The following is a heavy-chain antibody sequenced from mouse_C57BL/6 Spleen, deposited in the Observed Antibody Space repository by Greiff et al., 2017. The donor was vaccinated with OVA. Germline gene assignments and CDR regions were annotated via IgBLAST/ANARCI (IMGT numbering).Heavy chain of an antibody. CDR1: GYTFTSYW. CDR2: IHPNSGST. D-gene: IGHD2-5*01. CDR3: AAGGSNYRYFDV. Sequence: QVQLQQPGAELVKPGASVKLSCKASGYTFTSYWMHWVKQRPGQGLEWIGMIHPNSGSTNYNEKFKSKATLTVDKSSSTAYMQLSSLTSEDSAVYYCAAGGSNYRYFDVWGTGTTVTVSS. V-gene: IGHV1-64*01. J-gene: IGHJ1*03.